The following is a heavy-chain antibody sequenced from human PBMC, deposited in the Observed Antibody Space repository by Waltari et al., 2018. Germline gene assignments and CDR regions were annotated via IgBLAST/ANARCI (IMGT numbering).Heavy chain of an antibody. J-gene: IGHJ4*02. CDR1: GFTFSSYA. CDR3: AKAPQVVNYGSWSDYYPGFGY. CDR2: MSGRGTNT. Sequence: EVHLLESGGGLVQPGGSLRLSCAASGFTFSSYAITWFRQAPGKGLEGVSAMSGRGTNTWAADSGKGRFSISRDNTKNTLYLQMNSLRAEDTAVDYCAKAPQVVNYGSWSDYYPGFGYWGQGTLVTVSS. V-gene: IGHV3-23*01. D-gene: IGHD3-3*01.